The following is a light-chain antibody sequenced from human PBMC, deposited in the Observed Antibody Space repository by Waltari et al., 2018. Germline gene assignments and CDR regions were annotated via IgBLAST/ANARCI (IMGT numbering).Light chain of an antibody. CDR2: NVN. Sequence: QSALTQPASVSGSPAQSITISCTGTSSDVGGYNHVSWSQQQPGKAPKLMIYNVNSRPSEVSNRFSGSKSGNTASLTISGLQAEDEADYYCSSYTSSSTLVFGGGTKLTVL. CDR1: SSDVGGYNH. CDR3: SSYTSSSTLV. J-gene: IGLJ2*01. V-gene: IGLV2-14*01.